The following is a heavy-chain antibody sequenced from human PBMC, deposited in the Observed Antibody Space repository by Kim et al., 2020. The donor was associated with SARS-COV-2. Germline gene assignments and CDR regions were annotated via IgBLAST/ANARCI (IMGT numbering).Heavy chain of an antibody. Sequence: GGSLRLSCAASGFTFGDYAMHWVRQAPGKGLEWVSGISWNSGHIDYADSVKGRFTISRDNAKNSLYLQMNSLRVEDTALYYCAKGLVRGSPWFFDYWGQGTLVTVSS. J-gene: IGHJ4*02. CDR1: GFTFGDYA. CDR2: ISWNSGHI. CDR3: AKGLVRGSPWFFDY. D-gene: IGHD3-10*01. V-gene: IGHV3-9*01.